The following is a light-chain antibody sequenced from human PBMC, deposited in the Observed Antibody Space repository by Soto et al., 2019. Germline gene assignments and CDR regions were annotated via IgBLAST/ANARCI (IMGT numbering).Light chain of an antibody. Sequence: SYELTQPPSVSEAPGKAATITCGGNNIGSKSVHWYQQKPGQAPVLVIYYDSDRPSGIPERFSGSNSGNTATLTISRVEAGDEADYYCQVWDSSSDHVVFGGGTKLTVL. V-gene: IGLV3-21*04. CDR3: QVWDSSSDHVV. J-gene: IGLJ2*01. CDR1: NIGSKS. CDR2: YDS.